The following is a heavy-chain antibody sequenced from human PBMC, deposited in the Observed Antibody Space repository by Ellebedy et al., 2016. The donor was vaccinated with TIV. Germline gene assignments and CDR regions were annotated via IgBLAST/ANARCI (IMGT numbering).Heavy chain of an antibody. Sequence: GESLKISCAASGFTFSAFSMSWVRQASGKGLAWVANIRQDGREKFYVDSVKGRFTISRDNAEKSLYLQMNSLRVDDTAVYYCARSTTWRSNFDSWGQGTLVTVSS. CDR1: GFTFSAFS. CDR2: IRQDGREK. D-gene: IGHD1-14*01. V-gene: IGHV3-7*01. CDR3: ARSTTWRSNFDS. J-gene: IGHJ4*02.